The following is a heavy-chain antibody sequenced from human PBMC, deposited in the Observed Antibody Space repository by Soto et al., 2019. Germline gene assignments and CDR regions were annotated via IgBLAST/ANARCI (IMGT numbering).Heavy chain of an antibody. Sequence: GGSLTLSCAVSGFAFSNDEMKWVRQAPEKGLEWVSYMSLSGSTIYYANSVKGRFTISRDDAKNSLYLKMNSLGADDTAVYYCARQSFSASSNVFDYWGQGTLVTVSS. CDR3: ARQSFSASSNVFDY. J-gene: IGHJ4*02. CDR2: MSLSGSTI. CDR1: GFAFSNDE. V-gene: IGHV3-48*03. D-gene: IGHD1-1*01.